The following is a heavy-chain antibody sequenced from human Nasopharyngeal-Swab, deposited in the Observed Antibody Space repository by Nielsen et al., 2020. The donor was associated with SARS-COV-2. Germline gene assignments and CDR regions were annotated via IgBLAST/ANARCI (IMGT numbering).Heavy chain of an antibody. J-gene: IGHJ4*02. D-gene: IGHD2-2*01. CDR2: IIPIFGTG. CDR1: GGTFNNYA. Sequence: SVKVSCRASGGTFNNYAINWVRQAPGQGLEWMGGIIPIFGTGKYAQKFQGRVTITADESTSTAYMELGSLRSEDTAVYYCARVVRYCSSPSCYFFDYWGQGTLVTVSS. CDR3: ARVVRYCSSPSCYFFDY. V-gene: IGHV1-69*13.